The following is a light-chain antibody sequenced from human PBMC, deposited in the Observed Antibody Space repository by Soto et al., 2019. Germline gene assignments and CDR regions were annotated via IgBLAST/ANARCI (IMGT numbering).Light chain of an antibody. CDR3: CSYAGSSTYV. CDR1: SSDVGSYNF. V-gene: IGLV2-23*01. Sequence: QSALTQPASVSGSPGQSITISCTGTSSDVGSYNFVSWYQQHPGKATKLMIYEASKRPSGVSNRFSGSKSGNTASLTISGLQPEDEADYYCCSYAGSSTYVFGAGTKLTVL. CDR2: EAS. J-gene: IGLJ1*01.